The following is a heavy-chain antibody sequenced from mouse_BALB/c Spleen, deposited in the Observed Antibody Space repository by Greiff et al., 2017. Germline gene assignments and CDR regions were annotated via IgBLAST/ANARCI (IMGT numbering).Heavy chain of an antibody. Sequence: EVKLMESGGGLVKPGGSLKLSCAASGFTFSDYYMYWVRQTPEKRLEWVATISDGGSYTYYPDSVKGRFTISRDNAKNNLYLQMSSLKSEDTAMYYCARGGIYDGYSYAMDYWGQGTSVTVSS. CDR1: GFTFSDYY. CDR3: ARGGIYDGYSYAMDY. D-gene: IGHD2-3*01. V-gene: IGHV5-4*02. CDR2: ISDGGSYT. J-gene: IGHJ4*01.